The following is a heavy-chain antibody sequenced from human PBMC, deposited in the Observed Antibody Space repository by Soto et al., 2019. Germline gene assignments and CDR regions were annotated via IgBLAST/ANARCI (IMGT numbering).Heavy chain of an antibody. J-gene: IGHJ4*02. CDR3: ARDSPPVDY. CDR2: ISAYNGNT. Sequence: ALVKVSCTASGYSFTSYGISWVRQAPGQGLEWMGWISAYNGNTNYAQKLEGRVTMTTDTSTSTAYMELTSLRSDDTAVYYCARDSPPVDYWGQGTLVTVS. CDR1: GYSFTSYG. V-gene: IGHV1-18*01.